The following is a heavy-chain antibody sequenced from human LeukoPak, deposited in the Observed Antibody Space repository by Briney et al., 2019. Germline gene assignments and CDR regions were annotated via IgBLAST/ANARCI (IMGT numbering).Heavy chain of an antibody. Sequence: PSETLSLTCTVSGGSISSYYWSWLRQPPGKGLEWIGEINHSGSTNYNPSLKSRVTISVDTSKNQFSLKLSSVTAADTAVYYCARGKDYWGQGTLVTVSS. CDR2: INHSGST. J-gene: IGHJ4*02. V-gene: IGHV4-34*01. CDR1: GGSISSYY. CDR3: ARGKDY.